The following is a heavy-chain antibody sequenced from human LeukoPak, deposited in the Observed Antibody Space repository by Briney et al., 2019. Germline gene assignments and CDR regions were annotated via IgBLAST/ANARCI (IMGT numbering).Heavy chain of an antibody. D-gene: IGHD6-13*01. J-gene: IGHJ6*03. Sequence: ASVKVSCKASGGTFSSYAISWVRQAPGQGLEWIGGIIPIFGTANYAQKFQGRVTITTDESTSTAYMELSSLRSEDTAVYYCARGLRIAAAITDYYMDVWGKGTTVTVSS. V-gene: IGHV1-69*05. CDR2: IIPIFGTA. CDR3: ARGLRIAAAITDYYMDV. CDR1: GGTFSSYA.